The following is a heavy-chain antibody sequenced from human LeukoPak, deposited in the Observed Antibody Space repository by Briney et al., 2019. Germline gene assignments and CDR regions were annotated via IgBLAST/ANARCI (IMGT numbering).Heavy chain of an antibody. CDR3: VKAEGNDY. Sequence: GGSLRLSCAASGFTFSSYGMHWVRQAPGKGLEWVAVISYDGSNKYYADSVKGRFTISRDNSKNTLYLQMSSLRAEDTAVYYCVKAEGNDYWGQGTLVTVSS. J-gene: IGHJ4*02. CDR2: ISYDGSNK. V-gene: IGHV3-30*18. CDR1: GFTFSSYG.